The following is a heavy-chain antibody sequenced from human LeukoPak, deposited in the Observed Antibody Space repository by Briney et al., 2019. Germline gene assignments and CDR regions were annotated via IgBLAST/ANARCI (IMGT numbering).Heavy chain of an antibody. Sequence: GASVKVSCKASGGTFSSYAISWVRQAPGQGLEWMGRIIPILGIANYAQKLQGRVTITADKSTGTAYMELSSLRSEDTAVYYCAGTYYYGSGSYYPLDYWGQGTLVTVSS. D-gene: IGHD3-10*01. J-gene: IGHJ4*02. CDR3: AGTYYYGSGSYYPLDY. CDR2: IIPILGIA. V-gene: IGHV1-69*04. CDR1: GGTFSSYA.